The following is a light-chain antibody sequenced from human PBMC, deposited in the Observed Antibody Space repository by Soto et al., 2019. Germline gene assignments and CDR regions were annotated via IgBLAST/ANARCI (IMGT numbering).Light chain of an antibody. CDR1: SSDVGAYKY. J-gene: IGLJ2*01. V-gene: IGLV2-14*01. Sequence: QSVLTQPASVSGSPGQSITISCTGTSSDVGAYKYVSWYQQHPGKAPKLMIYEVSNRPSAVSNRFSGSKSGNTASLTISGLQAEDEADYYCSSYTSSSTVVFGGGTKLTVL. CDR3: SSYTSSSTVV. CDR2: EVS.